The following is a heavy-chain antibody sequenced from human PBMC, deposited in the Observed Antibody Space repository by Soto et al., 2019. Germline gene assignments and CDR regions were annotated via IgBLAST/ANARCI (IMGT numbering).Heavy chain of an antibody. CDR2: IDESGDS. J-gene: IGHJ4*02. D-gene: IGHD1-1*01. V-gene: IGHV4-39*02. CDR3: AREGGYVDY. Sequence: SETLSLTCTVSGGPIRSSSHYWGWIRQSPGTGLEWIGSIDESGDSYYNPSLRSRVTILVDTSKNQFSLKLMSVTGADSAIYYCAREGGYVDYWGQGTLVTVSS. CDR1: GGPIRSSSHY.